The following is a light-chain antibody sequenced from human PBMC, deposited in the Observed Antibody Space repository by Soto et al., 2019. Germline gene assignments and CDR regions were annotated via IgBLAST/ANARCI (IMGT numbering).Light chain of an antibody. V-gene: IGLV1-40*01. J-gene: IGLJ1*01. Sequence: QSVLTQPPSVSGAPGQRVTISCTGSSSNIGAGYDVHWYQQLPGTAPKLLIYGNSNRPSGVPDRFSGSKSGTSASPAITGIQAEDEADYSCQSYDSSLSGYVFGTGTKLTVL. CDR3: QSYDSSLSGYV. CDR2: GNS. CDR1: SSNIGAGYD.